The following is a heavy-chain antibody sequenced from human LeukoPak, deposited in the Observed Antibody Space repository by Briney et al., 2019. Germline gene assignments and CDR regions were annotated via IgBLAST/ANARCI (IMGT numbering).Heavy chain of an antibody. V-gene: IGHV3-21*01. CDR1: GFTFSSYS. CDR2: ISSSSSYI. Sequence: GESLRLSCAASGFTFSSYSMNWVRQAPGRGLEWVSSISSSSSYIYYADSVKGRFTISRDNAKNSLYLQMNSLRAEDTAVYYCARLCGYYDSSGYHHLFDYWGQGTLVTVSS. D-gene: IGHD3-22*01. J-gene: IGHJ4*02. CDR3: ARLCGYYDSSGYHHLFDY.